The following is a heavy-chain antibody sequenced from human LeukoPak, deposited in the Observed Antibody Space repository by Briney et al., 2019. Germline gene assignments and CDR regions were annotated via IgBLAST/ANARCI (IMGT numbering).Heavy chain of an antibody. V-gene: IGHV4-34*01. CDR2: INHSGST. J-gene: IGHJ4*02. Sequence: SETLSLTCAVYGGSFNGYYWSWIRQPPGKGLEWIGEINHSGSTNYNPSLKSRITISVDTSKNQFSLRLSSVTAADTAVYYCARGQRITRTDWGQGTLVTVSS. CDR1: GGSFNGYY. CDR3: ARGQRITRTD. D-gene: IGHD3-10*01.